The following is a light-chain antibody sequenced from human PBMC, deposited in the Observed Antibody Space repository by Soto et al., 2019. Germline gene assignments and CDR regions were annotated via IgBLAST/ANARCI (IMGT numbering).Light chain of an antibody. CDR2: RNT. CDR3: QSYDSSRRGSV. CDR1: SSNIGAGYD. Sequence: QSVLTQPPSVSGAPGQRVTISCTGSSSNIGAGYDVHWYQQLPGTAPKLLIYRNTNRPSGVPDRFSGSKSGTSASLAITGLQAEDEADYYCQSYDSSRRGSVFGGGTKVTVL. J-gene: IGLJ3*02. V-gene: IGLV1-40*01.